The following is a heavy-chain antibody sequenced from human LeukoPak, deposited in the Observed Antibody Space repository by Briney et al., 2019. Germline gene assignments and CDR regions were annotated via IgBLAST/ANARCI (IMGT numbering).Heavy chain of an antibody. V-gene: IGHV4-30-2*01. CDR1: GGSISSGGYS. J-gene: IGHJ3*02. Sequence: SETLSLTCAVSGGSISSGGYSWSWIRQPPGKGLEWIGYIYHSGSTYYNPSLKSRVTVSVDRSKNQFSLKLSSVTAADTAVYYCARGPRGGAFDIWGQGTMVTVSS. CDR2: IYHSGST. D-gene: IGHD2-15*01. CDR3: ARGPRGGAFDI.